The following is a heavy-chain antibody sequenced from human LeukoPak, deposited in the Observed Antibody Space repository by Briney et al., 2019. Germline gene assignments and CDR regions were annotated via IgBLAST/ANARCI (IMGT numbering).Heavy chain of an antibody. Sequence: SETLSLTCAVYGGSFSGYYWSWIRQPPGKGLEWIGEINHSGSTNYNPSLKSRVTISVDTSKNQFSLKLSSVTAADTAVYYCCAGAPYSSYYYYMDVWGKGTTVTVSS. J-gene: IGHJ6*03. CDR2: INHSGST. CDR1: GGSFSGYY. CDR3: CAGAPYSSYYYYMDV. D-gene: IGHD3-10*02. V-gene: IGHV4-34*01.